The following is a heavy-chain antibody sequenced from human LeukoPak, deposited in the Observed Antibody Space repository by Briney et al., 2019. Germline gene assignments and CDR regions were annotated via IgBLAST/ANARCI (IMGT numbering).Heavy chain of an antibody. CDR2: ISSSGSTI. CDR3: ARSSYRSFDY. D-gene: IGHD1-26*01. CDR1: GFTFSSYE. J-gene: IGHJ4*02. V-gene: IGHV3-48*03. Sequence: PGGSLRLSCAASGFTFSSYEMNWVRQAPGKGLEWVSYISSSGSTIYYADSVKGRFTISRDNAKNSLYLQMNSLRAEDTAVYYCARSSYRSFDYWGQGTLVTVSS.